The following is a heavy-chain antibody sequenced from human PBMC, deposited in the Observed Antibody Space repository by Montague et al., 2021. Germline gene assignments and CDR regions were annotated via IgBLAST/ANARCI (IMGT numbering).Heavy chain of an antibody. CDR1: GFLFNNYV. D-gene: IGHD3-3*01. V-gene: IGHV3-9*01. CDR3: VKDTRDYYPDF. J-gene: IGHJ4*02. CDR2: INGNSINI. Sequence: RLSFAASGFLFNNYVLNWVRQAPGKGLEWVSGINGNSINIDYADSVKGRFTISRDNAKNSLYLQMNSLRAEDTAFYYCVKDTRDYYPDFWGQGILVTVSS.